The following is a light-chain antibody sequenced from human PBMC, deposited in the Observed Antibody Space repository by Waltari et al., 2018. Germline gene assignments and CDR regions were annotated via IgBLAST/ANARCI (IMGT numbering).Light chain of an antibody. Sequence: DIQMTQSPSTLSASVGDRVTITCRASPSISSWLAWYQQKPGKAPKLLIYKASSLESGVPARFSGSGSGTEFTLTISSLQPDEFATYYCQQYNSYSLTFGQGTRLEIK. CDR3: QQYNSYSLT. J-gene: IGKJ5*01. V-gene: IGKV1-5*03. CDR2: KAS. CDR1: PSISSW.